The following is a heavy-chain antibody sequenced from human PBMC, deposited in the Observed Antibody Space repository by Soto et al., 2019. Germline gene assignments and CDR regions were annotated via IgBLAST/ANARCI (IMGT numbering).Heavy chain of an antibody. D-gene: IGHD6-13*01. J-gene: IGHJ4*02. CDR3: ARGETQQQRDY. V-gene: IGHV4-4*02. CDR2: IYHSGST. Sequence: PSETLSLTCAVSGDSITSDKWWSWIRQPPGEGLQWIGEIYHSGSTKYNPSLKSRVIISVDKSKNQFSLKLSSVTDADTAVYYCARGETQQQRDYWGQGTLVTVSS. CDR1: GDSITSDKW.